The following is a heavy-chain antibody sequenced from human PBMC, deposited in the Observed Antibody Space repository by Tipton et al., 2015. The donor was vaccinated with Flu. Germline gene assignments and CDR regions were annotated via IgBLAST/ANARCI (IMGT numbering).Heavy chain of an antibody. CDR1: GGSISSSSYY. Sequence: TLSLTCTVSGGSISSSSYYWGWIRQPPGKGLEWIGSIYYSGSTYYNPSLKSRVTISVDTSKNQFSLKLSSVTAADTAVYYCARQDTFGGDFWGYFDYWGQGTLVTVSS. CDR3: ARQDTFGGDFWGYFDY. J-gene: IGHJ4*02. CDR2: IYYSGST. D-gene: IGHD2-21*02. V-gene: IGHV4-39*01.